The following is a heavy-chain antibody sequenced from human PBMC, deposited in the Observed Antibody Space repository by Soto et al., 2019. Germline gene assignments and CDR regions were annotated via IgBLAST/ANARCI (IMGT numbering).Heavy chain of an antibody. J-gene: IGHJ4*02. CDR3: ARVLLSSGLIFDY. Sequence: QVQLQESGPGLVKPSQTLSLTCTVSGGSISSGGYYWSWIRQHPGKVLEWIEYIYYSGSTYYNPSLNIRVTITVDTSKNQCSLKLSSVTAADTAVYYCARVLLSSGLIFDYWGQGTLVTVSS. CDR1: GGSISSGGYY. V-gene: IGHV4-31*03. CDR2: IYYSGST. D-gene: IGHD3-22*01.